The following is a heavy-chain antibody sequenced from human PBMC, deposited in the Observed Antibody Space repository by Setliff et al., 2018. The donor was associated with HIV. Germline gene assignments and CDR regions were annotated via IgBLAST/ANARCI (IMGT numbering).Heavy chain of an antibody. CDR1: GGSISSGDYY. J-gene: IGHJ6*02. CDR3: ATAAILTGYYTYYYGMDV. Sequence: PSETLSLTCTVSGGSISSGDYYWAWIRQPPGKGLEWIGSMYYTGSTYYNPSLKSRVTISVDTSKNQFSLKLSSVTAADTAVYYCATAAILTGYYTYYYGMDVWGQGTTVTVS. V-gene: IGHV4-39*07. D-gene: IGHD3-9*01. CDR2: MYYTGST.